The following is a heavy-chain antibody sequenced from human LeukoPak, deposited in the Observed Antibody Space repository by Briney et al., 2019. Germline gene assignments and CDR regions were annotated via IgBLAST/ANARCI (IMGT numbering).Heavy chain of an antibody. J-gene: IGHJ4*02. CDR1: GGSISSSSYY. V-gene: IGHV4-39*01. CDR2: IYYSGST. CDR3: ARSSTFYFDY. D-gene: IGHD3-3*02. Sequence: SETLSPTCAVSGGSISSSSYYWGWIRQPPGKGLEWIGSIYYSGSTYYNPSLKSRVTISVDTSKNQFSLKLSSVTAADTAVYYCARSSTFYFDYWGQGTLVTVSS.